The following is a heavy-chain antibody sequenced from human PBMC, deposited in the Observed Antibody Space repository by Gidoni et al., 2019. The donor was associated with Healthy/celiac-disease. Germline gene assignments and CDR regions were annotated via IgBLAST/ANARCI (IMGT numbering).Heavy chain of an antibody. J-gene: IGHJ3*02. Sequence: QVQLQQWGAGLLKPSETLSLTCAVDGGSFSGYYWSWIRQPPGKGLEWIGEINHSGSTNYNPSLKSRVTISVDTSKNQFSLKLSSVTAADTAVYYCARGVKYYDFWSGYYTQRKGGAFDIWGQGTMVTVSS. D-gene: IGHD3-3*01. V-gene: IGHV4-34*01. CDR1: GGSFSGYY. CDR2: INHSGST. CDR3: ARGVKYYDFWSGYYTQRKGGAFDI.